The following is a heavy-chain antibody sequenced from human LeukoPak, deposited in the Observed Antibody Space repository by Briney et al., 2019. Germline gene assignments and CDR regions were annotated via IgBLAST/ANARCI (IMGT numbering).Heavy chain of an antibody. D-gene: IGHD6-13*01. CDR2: ISASGNT. Sequence: SETLSLTCTVSGGSISNYYWSWIRQPAGKGLEWIGRISASGNTNYNPSLKSRVTISVDTSKDQFSLRLTSLTAADTAVYYCARALRQQLVTGWFDPWGQGTLVTVSS. CDR3: ARALRQQLVTGWFDP. J-gene: IGHJ5*02. V-gene: IGHV4-4*07. CDR1: GGSISNYY.